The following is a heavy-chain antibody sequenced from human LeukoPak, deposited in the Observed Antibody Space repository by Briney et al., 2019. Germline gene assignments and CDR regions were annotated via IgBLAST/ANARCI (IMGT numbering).Heavy chain of an antibody. V-gene: IGHV3-48*02. CDR1: GGSISSSN. CDR2: IHPSTSDI. D-gene: IGHD1-14*01. J-gene: IGHJ4*02. Sequence: PSETLSLTCAVSGGSISSSNWWSWVRQPPGRGLEWVSYIHPSTSDIYYADSVKGRFTISRDNAKNSLYLQMNSLKDEDTAVYYCARARYNTGPDYWGQGTLVTVSS. CDR3: ARARYNTGPDY.